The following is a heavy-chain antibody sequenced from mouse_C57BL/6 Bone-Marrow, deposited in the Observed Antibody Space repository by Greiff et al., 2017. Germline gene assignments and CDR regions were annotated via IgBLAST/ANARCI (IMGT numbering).Heavy chain of an antibody. V-gene: IGHV5-6*01. J-gene: IGHJ3*01. CDR1: GFTFSSYG. CDR3: ARHKGWFAY. D-gene: IGHD1-3*01. Sequence: DVHLVESGGDLVKPGGSLKLSCAASGFTFSSYGMSWVRQTPDKRLEWVATISSGGSYTYYPDSVKGRFTISRDNAKNTLYLQMSSLKSEDTAMYYCARHKGWFAYWGQGTLVTVSA. CDR2: ISSGGSYT.